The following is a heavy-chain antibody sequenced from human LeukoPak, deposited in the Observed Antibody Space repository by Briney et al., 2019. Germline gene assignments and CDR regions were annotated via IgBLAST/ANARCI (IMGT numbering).Heavy chain of an antibody. Sequence: ATVKVSCKASGYTFTSYGISWVRQAPGQGLEWMGWISAYNGNTNYAQKLQGRVTMTTDTSTSTAYVELRSLRSDDTAVYYCARGDAVAGELDYWGQGTLVTVSS. CDR2: ISAYNGNT. D-gene: IGHD6-19*01. J-gene: IGHJ4*02. V-gene: IGHV1-18*01. CDR1: GYTFTSYG. CDR3: ARGDAVAGELDY.